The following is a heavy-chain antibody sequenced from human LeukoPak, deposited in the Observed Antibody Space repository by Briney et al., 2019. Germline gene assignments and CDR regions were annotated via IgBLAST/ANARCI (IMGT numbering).Heavy chain of an antibody. V-gene: IGHV3-11*04. D-gene: IGHD4-17*01. CDR3: ARDRGSAVTTVGY. J-gene: IGHJ4*02. CDR2: ISSSAATT. CDR1: GFRFSDYY. Sequence: GGSLRLSCVTSGFRFSDYYMMWIRQAPGKGPEWVAHISSSAATTLYADSVKGRFTVSRDNAKNSLYLEMTSLRAEDTAVYYCARDRGSAVTTVGYWGQGTLVTVSS.